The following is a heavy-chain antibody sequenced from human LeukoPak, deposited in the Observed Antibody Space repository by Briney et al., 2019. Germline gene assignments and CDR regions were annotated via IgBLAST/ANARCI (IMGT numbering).Heavy chain of an antibody. Sequence: GASVTVSCKISGHTPTELSIHWVRQAAGKGLEWIGGIDPKDGETVYAQKFQGRVIMTEDTSRDTVYMDLRSLRFEDTAVYYCARDRRRAGTYYGMDVWGQGTTVTVSS. CDR3: ARDRRRAGTYYGMDV. CDR1: GHTPTELS. D-gene: IGHD2-21*01. J-gene: IGHJ6*02. CDR2: IDPKDGET. V-gene: IGHV1-24*01.